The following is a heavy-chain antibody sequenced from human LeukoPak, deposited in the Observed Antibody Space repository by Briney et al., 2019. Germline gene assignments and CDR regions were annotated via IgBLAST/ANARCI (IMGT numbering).Heavy chain of an antibody. J-gene: IGHJ6*03. D-gene: IGHD5-18*01. V-gene: IGHV4-34*01. CDR3: ARHFELWQNYYYYYYMDV. CDR2: INHSGST. Sequence: SETLSLTCAVYGGSFSGYYWSWIRQPPGKGLEWIGEINHSGSTNYNPSLKSRVTISVDTSKNQFSLKLSSVTAADTAMYYCARHFELWQNYYYYYYMDVWGKGTTVTVSS. CDR1: GGSFSGYY.